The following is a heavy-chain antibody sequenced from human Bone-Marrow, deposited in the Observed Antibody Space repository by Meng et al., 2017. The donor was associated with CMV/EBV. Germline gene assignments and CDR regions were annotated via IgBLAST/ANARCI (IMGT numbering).Heavy chain of an antibody. CDR1: GGSFSGYY. CDR2: INHSGST. Sequence: SETLSLTCAVYGGSFSGYYWSWIRQPPGKGLEWFGEINHSGSTNYNPSLKSRVTISVDTSKNQFSLKLSSVTAADTAVYYCARVLYSSGRVLKYYFDYWGQGTRVTGSS. J-gene: IGHJ4*02. CDR3: ARVLYSSGRVLKYYFDY. D-gene: IGHD6-19*01. V-gene: IGHV4-34*01.